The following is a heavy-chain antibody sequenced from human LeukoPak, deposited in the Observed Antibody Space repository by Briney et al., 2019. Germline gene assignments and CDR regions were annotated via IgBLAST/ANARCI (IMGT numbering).Heavy chain of an antibody. D-gene: IGHD1-26*01. CDR1: GYTFTGYY. CDR3: ARDRAWEPSNGVDY. J-gene: IGHJ4*02. Sequence: ASVKVSCKASGYTFTGYYMHWVRQAPGQGLEWMGWINPNSGGTNYAQKFQGRVTMTRDTSISTAYMELSRLRSDDTAVYYCARDRAWEPSNGVDYWGQGTLVTVSS. CDR2: INPNSGGT. V-gene: IGHV1-2*02.